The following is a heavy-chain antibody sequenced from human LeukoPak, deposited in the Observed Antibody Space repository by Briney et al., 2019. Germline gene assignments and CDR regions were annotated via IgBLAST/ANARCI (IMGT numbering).Heavy chain of an antibody. D-gene: IGHD4-23*01. CDR3: ARASAVRGNSRDYYYYGMDV. V-gene: IGHV3-13*01. CDR1: GFTFSSYD. CDR2: IGTAGDT. Sequence: GGSLRLSCAASGFTFSSYDMHWVRQATGKGLEWVSAIGTAGDTYYPGSVKGRFTISRENAKNSLYLQMNSLRAGDTAVYYCARASAVRGNSRDYYYYGMDVWGQGTTVTVSS. J-gene: IGHJ6*02.